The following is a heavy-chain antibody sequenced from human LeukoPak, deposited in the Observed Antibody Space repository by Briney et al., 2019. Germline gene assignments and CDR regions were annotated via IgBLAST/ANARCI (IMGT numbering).Heavy chain of an antibody. J-gene: IGHJ3*02. D-gene: IGHD6-13*01. Sequence: GGSLRLSCAASGFTFSSYSMNWVRQAPGKGLEWVSSISSSSSYIYYADSVKGRFTISRDNAKNSLYLQMNSLRAEDTAVYYCARAHLTLDLAAAHAFDIWGQGTMVTVSS. CDR1: GFTFSSYS. CDR2: ISSSSSYI. V-gene: IGHV3-21*01. CDR3: ARAHLTLDLAAAHAFDI.